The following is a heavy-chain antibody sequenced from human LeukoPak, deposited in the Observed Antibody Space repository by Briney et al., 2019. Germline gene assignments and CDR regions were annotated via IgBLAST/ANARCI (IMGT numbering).Heavy chain of an antibody. CDR2: ISANNGNT. CDR3: AKGKGYGDLGPFDY. J-gene: IGHJ4*02. CDR1: GGTFSSYA. D-gene: IGHD4-17*01. Sequence: ASVKVSCKASGGTFSSYAISWVRQAPGQGLEWMGGISANNGNTKYAQKFQDRVTMTTDTSTSTAYMELRSLRSDDTAVYYCAKGKGYGDLGPFDYWGQGTLVTVSS. V-gene: IGHV1-18*01.